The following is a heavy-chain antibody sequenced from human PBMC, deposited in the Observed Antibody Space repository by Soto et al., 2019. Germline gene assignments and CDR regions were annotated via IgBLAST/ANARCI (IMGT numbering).Heavy chain of an antibody. CDR3: ARDRGVAFDI. CDR1: GGSISSYY. D-gene: IGHD3-10*01. V-gene: IGHV4-59*01. J-gene: IGHJ3*02. CDR2: IYYSGST. Sequence: SETLSLTCTVSGGSISSYYWSWIRQPPGKGLEWIGYIYYSGSTNYNPSLKSRVTISVDTSKNQFSLKLSSVTAADTAVYYCARDRGVAFDIWGKGTMVTVSS.